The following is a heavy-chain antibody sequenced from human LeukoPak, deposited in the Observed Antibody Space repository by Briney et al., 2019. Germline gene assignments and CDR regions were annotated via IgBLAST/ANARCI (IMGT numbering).Heavy chain of an antibody. Sequence: PGWSLRLSCAASGFTFSSYGMHWVRQAPGKGLEWVAVISYDGSNKYYADSVKGRFTISRDNSKNTLYLQMNSLRAEDTAVYYCAKDRGSSGYYDYWGQGTLVTVSS. CDR3: AKDRGSSGYYDY. V-gene: IGHV3-30*18. CDR2: ISYDGSNK. D-gene: IGHD3-22*01. J-gene: IGHJ4*02. CDR1: GFTFSSYG.